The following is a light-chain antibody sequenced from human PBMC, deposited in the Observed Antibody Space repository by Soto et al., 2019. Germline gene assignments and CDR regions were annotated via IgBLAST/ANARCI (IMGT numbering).Light chain of an antibody. CDR2: SDN. Sequence: QSVLTQPPSVSGAPGQRVTISCTGSSSNIGAGYVVHWCQQLPGAAPKLLIFSDNNRPSGVPDRFSGSKSGISASLAITGLQTEDEADYYCQTYDNNSDYVFGTGTKV. V-gene: IGLV1-40*01. CDR3: QTYDNNSDYV. J-gene: IGLJ1*01. CDR1: SSNIGAGYV.